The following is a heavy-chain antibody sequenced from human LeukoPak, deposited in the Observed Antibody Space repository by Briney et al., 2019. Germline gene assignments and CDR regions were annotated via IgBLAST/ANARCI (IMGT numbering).Heavy chain of an antibody. J-gene: IGHJ4*02. CDR2: ISGGGDAT. D-gene: IGHD1-1*01. Sequence: GGSLRLSCAASGFTFTTYAMIWVRRAPGKGLEWVSGISGGGDATYYAESVKSRFTISRDNSENTIYLQMKSLGAGDTAVYYCARLSGTSGTTSRVLDYWGQGALVTVSS. V-gene: IGHV3-23*01. CDR3: ARLSGTSGTTSRVLDY. CDR1: GFTFTTYA.